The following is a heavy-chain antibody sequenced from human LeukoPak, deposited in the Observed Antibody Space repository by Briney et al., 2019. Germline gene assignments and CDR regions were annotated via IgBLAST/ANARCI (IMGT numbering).Heavy chain of an antibody. CDR1: GYTFTSYG. J-gene: IGHJ5*02. CDR3: ARTALSSWYFSARFDP. V-gene: IGHV1-18*01. CDR2: ISAYNGNT. D-gene: IGHD6-13*01. Sequence: ASVKVSCKASGYTFTSYGISWVRQAPGQGLEWMGWISAYNGNTNYAQKLQGRVTMTTDTSTSTAYMELGSLRSDDTAVYYCARTALSSWYFSARFDPWGQGTLVTVSS.